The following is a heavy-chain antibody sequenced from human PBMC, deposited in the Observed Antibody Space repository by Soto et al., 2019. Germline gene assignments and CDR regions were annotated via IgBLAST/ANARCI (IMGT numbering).Heavy chain of an antibody. CDR2: IWYDGSNK. J-gene: IGHJ4*02. Sequence: GGSLRLSCAASGFTFSSYGMHWVRQAPGKGLEWVAVIWYDGSNKYYADSVKGRFTISRDNSKNTLYLQMNSLRAEDTAVYYCARDLLGCSGCYFDYWGQGTLVTVSS. CDR1: GFTFSSYG. D-gene: IGHD6-19*01. CDR3: ARDLLGCSGCYFDY. V-gene: IGHV3-33*01.